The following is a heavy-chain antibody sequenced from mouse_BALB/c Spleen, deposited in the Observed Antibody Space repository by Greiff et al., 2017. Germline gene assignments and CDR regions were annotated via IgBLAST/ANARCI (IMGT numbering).Heavy chain of an antibody. D-gene: IGHD4-1*01. V-gene: IGHV5-4*02. CDR2: ISDGGSYT. J-gene: IGHJ2*01. Sequence: EVKLVESGGGLVKPGGSLKLSCAASGFTFSDYYMYWVRQTPEKRLEWVATISDGGSYTYYPDSVKGRFTISRDNAKNNLYLQMSSLKSEDTAMYYCARGGWDGDNFDYWGQGTTLTVSS. CDR3: ARGGWDGDNFDY. CDR1: GFTFSDYY.